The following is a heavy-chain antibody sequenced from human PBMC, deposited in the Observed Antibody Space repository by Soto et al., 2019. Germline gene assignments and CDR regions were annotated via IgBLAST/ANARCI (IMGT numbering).Heavy chain of an antibody. CDR1: GYTFTSYG. J-gene: IGHJ1*01. CDR2: ISPLKGRT. CDR3: AMDYGDRPEYFKH. Sequence: QVQLVQSGPDLKRPGASMKVSCKASGYTFTSYGISWVRQAPGQRLEWMAWISPLKGRTQYSQKAQGRVTLSTDTSSSTAYMEMTTLRVDDTAVYYCAMDYGDRPEYFKHWWQGTLVSVS. D-gene: IGHD4-17*01. V-gene: IGHV1-18*04.